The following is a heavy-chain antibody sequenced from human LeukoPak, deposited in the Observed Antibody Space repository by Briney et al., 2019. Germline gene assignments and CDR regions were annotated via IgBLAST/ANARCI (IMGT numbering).Heavy chain of an antibody. V-gene: IGHV4-59*01. CDR3: ARSVEGYCSGGSCYSYYYYMDV. CDR1: GGSISSYY. CDR2: IYYSGST. Sequence: SSETLSLTCTVSGGSISSYYWSWIRQPPGKGLEWIGYIYYSGSTNYNPSLKSRVTISVDTSKNQFSLKLSSVTAADTAVYYCARSVEGYCSGGSCYSYYYYMDVWGKGTTVTVSS. J-gene: IGHJ6*03. D-gene: IGHD2-15*01.